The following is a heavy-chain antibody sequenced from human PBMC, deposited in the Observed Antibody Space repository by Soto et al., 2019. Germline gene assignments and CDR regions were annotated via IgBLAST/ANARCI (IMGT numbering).Heavy chain of an antibody. Sequence: LRLSCAAAGFSFSSYAMSWVRQAPGKGLEWVSSTSGSGGTTYYADSVKGRFTISRDNSKNTLYLQMNSLRAEDTAVYYCVKRYDFWSGHLDYWGQGTLVTVSS. D-gene: IGHD3-3*01. V-gene: IGHV3-23*01. CDR3: VKRYDFWSGHLDY. CDR2: TSGSGGTT. J-gene: IGHJ4*02. CDR1: GFSFSSYA.